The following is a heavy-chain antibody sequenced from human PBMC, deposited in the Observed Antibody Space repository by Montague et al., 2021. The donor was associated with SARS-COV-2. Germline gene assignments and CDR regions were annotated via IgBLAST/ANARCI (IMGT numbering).Heavy chain of an antibody. Sequence: SETLSLTCTISGGSISSSSYYWGWIRQPPGKGLEWIGSIYYSGSTYYNPSLKSRVTTSVDTSKNQFSLKLSSVTAADTAVYYCASPTYYYDSSESDAFDIWGQGTMVTVSS. CDR3: ASPTYYYDSSESDAFDI. CDR1: GGSISSSSYY. CDR2: IYYSGST. D-gene: IGHD3-22*01. V-gene: IGHV4-39*01. J-gene: IGHJ3*02.